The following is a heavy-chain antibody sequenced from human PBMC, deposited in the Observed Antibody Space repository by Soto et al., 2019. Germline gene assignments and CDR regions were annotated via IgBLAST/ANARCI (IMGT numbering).Heavy chain of an antibody. J-gene: IGHJ6*02. CDR3: GRCRADIYAMDV. V-gene: IGHV1-18*01. Sequence: GASVKVSCKASGYSFTSYGIAWGRQAPGQGPEWMGRISTYNGRTNYAQNVKGRVVMTTEISTNTVYMELRSLRSDDSAMYYCGRCRADIYAMDVWGQGPTVNVS. CDR1: GYSFTSYG. CDR2: ISTYNGRT.